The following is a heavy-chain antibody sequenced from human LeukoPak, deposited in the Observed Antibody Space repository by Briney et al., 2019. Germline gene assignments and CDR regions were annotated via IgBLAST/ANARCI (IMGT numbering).Heavy chain of an antibody. V-gene: IGHV3-21*01. CDR3: ARFIAAPYYFDY. D-gene: IGHD6-13*01. CDR2: ISSSRSYI. J-gene: IGHJ4*02. Sequence: GGSLRLSCAASGFTFSSYGMHWVRQAPGKGLEWVSFISSSRSYIYYADSVKGRFTISRDNAKNSLYLQMNSLRAEDTAVYYCARFIAAPYYFDYWGRGTLVTVSS. CDR1: GFTFSSYG.